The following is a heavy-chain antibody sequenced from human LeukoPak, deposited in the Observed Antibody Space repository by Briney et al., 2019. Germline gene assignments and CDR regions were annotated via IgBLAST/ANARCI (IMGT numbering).Heavy chain of an antibody. CDR1: GFLFSSYR. J-gene: IGHJ3*02. CDR2: ISVNSGTI. D-gene: IGHD4-11*01. Sequence: GGALRHSCAVSGFLFSSYRMEWVRQAPGKGLGVVSYISVNSGTIYYVDSGKGRFAISRDNDKNSLYLQMNSLRAEDTAVYYCATPTVMSGKAFGIWSQGTMVTVSS. CDR3: ATPTVMSGKAFGI. V-gene: IGHV3-48*01.